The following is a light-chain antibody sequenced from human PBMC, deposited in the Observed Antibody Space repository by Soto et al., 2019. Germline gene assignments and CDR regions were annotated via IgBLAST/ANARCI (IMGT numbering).Light chain of an antibody. J-gene: IGKJ3*01. V-gene: IGKV3-11*01. CDR3: QQRSNWLFT. CDR1: QSVSSY. Sequence: EIVLTQSPATLSLSPGGRATLSCRASQSVSSYLAWYQQKPGQAPRLLISDASNRATGIPARFSGSGSGTDFTLTIGSLEPEDFAVYYCQQRSNWLFTFGPGTKVDIK. CDR2: DAS.